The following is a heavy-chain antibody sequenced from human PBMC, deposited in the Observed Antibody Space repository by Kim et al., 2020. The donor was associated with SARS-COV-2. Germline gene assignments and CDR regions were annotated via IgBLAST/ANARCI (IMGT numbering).Heavy chain of an antibody. CDR2: ISGSGGST. Sequence: GGSLRLSCAASGFTFSSYAMSWVRQAPGKGLEWVSAISGSGGSTYYADSVKGRFTISRDNSKNTLYLQMNSLRAEDTAVYYCAKLEYPILRLLEWLFGYYGMDVGGQGTTL. D-gene: IGHD3-3*01. J-gene: IGHJ6*01. CDR3: AKLEYPILRLLEWLFGYYGMDV. V-gene: IGHV3-23*01. CDR1: GFTFSSYA.